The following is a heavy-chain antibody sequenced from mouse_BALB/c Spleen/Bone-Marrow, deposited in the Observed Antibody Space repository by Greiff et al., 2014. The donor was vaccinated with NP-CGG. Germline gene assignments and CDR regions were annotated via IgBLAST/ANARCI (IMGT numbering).Heavy chain of an antibody. J-gene: IGHJ4*01. V-gene: IGHV1-69*02. CDR1: GYTFTSYW. Sequence: VQLQQSGAELVKPGPPVKLSCKASGYTFTSYWMTWVKQRPGRGLEWIGKIYPSDGDTHYNQKFKDKATLTADKSSSTVYIQHSSLTSENSAVYYCARAVGDGYYYAMDYWGQGTSVTVSS. CDR2: IYPSDGDT. D-gene: IGHD2-3*01. CDR3: ARAVGDGYYYAMDY.